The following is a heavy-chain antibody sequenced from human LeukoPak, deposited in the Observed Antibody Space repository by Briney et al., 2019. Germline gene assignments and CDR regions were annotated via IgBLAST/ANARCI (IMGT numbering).Heavy chain of an antibody. D-gene: IGHD6-6*01. V-gene: IGHV4-59*01. CDR1: GGSISSYY. Sequence: PPETLSLTCSVSGGSISSYYWSWIRQPPGKGLEWIGYIYYSGSTDYNPSLKSRVTISVDMSKNQFSLKLSSVTAADTALYYFARGASSSSAPLDYWGQGTLVTVSS. CDR3: ARGASSSSAPLDY. CDR2: IYYSGST. J-gene: IGHJ4*02.